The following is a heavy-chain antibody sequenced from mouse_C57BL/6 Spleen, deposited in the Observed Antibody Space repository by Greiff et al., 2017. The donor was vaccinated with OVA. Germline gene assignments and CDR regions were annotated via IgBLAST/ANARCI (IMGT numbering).Heavy chain of an antibody. CDR3: ARSYGSSFDV. CDR2: IHPNSGST. J-gene: IGHJ1*03. CDR1: GYTFTSYW. V-gene: IGHV1-64*01. Sequence: VQLQQPGAELVKPGASVKLSCKVSGYTFTSYWMHWVKQRPGQGLEWIGMIHPNSGSTNYNEKFKSKATLTVDKSSSTAYMQLSSLTSEDSAVYYCARSYGSSFDVWGTGTTVTVSS. D-gene: IGHD1-1*01.